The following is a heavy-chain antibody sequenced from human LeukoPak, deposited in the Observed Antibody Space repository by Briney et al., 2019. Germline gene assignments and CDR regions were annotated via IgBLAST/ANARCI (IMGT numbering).Heavy chain of an antibody. Sequence: GGSLRLSCAASGFTFDDYAMHWVRQAPGKGLEWVSGISWNSGSIGYADSVNGRFTISRDNAKNSLYLQMNSLRAEDTALYYCAKDYSGYDSSGYIDYWGQGTLVTVSS. D-gene: IGHD3-22*01. CDR2: ISWNSGSI. J-gene: IGHJ4*02. CDR3: AKDYSGYDSSGYIDY. CDR1: GFTFDDYA. V-gene: IGHV3-9*01.